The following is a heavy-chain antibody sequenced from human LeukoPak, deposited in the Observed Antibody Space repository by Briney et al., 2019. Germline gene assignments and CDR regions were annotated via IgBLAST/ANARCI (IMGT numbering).Heavy chain of an antibody. D-gene: IGHD6-19*01. V-gene: IGHV4-39*01. Sequence: PSETLSLTCTLSDDSISSSTYYWGWIRQPPGKGLEWSGSVYYSGSTYYNPSLKSRVTISVDTSKNQFSLKVSSVTAADTAVYYCARNRVYTGWSPLDVWGQGTTVTVSS. CDR1: DDSISSSTYY. CDR2: VYYSGST. J-gene: IGHJ6*02. CDR3: ARNRVYTGWSPLDV.